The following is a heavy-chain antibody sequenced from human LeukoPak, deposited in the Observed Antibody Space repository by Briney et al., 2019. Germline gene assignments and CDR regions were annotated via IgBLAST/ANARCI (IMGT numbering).Heavy chain of an antibody. Sequence: SVKVSCKASGYTFTYRYLHWVRQAPGQALEWMGWITPFNGNTNYAQKFQGRVTITRNTSISTAYMELSSLRSEDTAVYYCAREVGAPANWFDPWGQGTLVTVSS. V-gene: IGHV1-45*02. CDR1: GYTFTYRY. J-gene: IGHJ5*02. CDR3: AREVGAPANWFDP. D-gene: IGHD1-26*01. CDR2: ITPFNGNT.